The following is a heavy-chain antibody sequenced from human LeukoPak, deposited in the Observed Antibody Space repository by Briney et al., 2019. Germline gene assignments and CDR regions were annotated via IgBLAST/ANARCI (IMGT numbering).Heavy chain of an antibody. CDR2: IRSKAYGGTT. V-gene: IGHV3-49*04. CDR1: GFTFGDYA. CDR3: SYDFWSGYYPSLDY. D-gene: IGHD3-3*01. Sequence: PGGSLRLSCTASGFTFGDYAMSWVRQAPGKGLEWVGFIRSKAYGGTTEYAASVKGRFTISRDDSKSIAYLQMNSLKTEDTAVYYCSYDFWSGYYPSLDYRGQGTLVTVSS. J-gene: IGHJ4*02.